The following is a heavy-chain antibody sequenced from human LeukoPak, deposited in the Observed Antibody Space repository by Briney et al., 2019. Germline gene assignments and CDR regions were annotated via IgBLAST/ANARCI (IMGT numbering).Heavy chain of an antibody. J-gene: IGHJ3*02. Sequence: PSETLSLTCAVYGGSFSGYYWSWIRQPPGKGLEWIGEINHSGSTNYNPSLKSRVTISVDTSKNQFSLKLSSVTAADTAVYYCAVGATYPGAFDIWGQGTMVTVSS. CDR3: AVGATYPGAFDI. CDR1: GGSFSGYY. V-gene: IGHV4-34*01. CDR2: INHSGST. D-gene: IGHD1-26*01.